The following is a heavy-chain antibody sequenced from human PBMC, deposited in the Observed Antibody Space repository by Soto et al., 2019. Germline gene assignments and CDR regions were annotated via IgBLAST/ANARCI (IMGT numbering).Heavy chain of an antibody. D-gene: IGHD5-18*01. J-gene: IGHJ4*02. V-gene: IGHV3-7*03. CDR1: GFTFSSYW. CDR3: ARGRGIQLWFDTFDY. Sequence: GESLKISCAASGFTFSSYWMSWVRQAPGKGLEWVANIKQDGSEKYYVDSVKGRFTISRDNAKNSLYLQMNSLRAEDTAVYYCARGRGIQLWFDTFDYWGQGTLVTVSS. CDR2: IKQDGSEK.